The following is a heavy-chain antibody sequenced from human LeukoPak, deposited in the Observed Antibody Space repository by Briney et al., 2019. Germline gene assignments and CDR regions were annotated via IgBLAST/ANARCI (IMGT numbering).Heavy chain of an antibody. D-gene: IGHD6-19*01. V-gene: IGHV4-59*08. CDR1: GGSISSYY. Sequence: SETLSLTCTVAGGSISSYYWSWIRQPPGKGLEWIGYMYYSGSTNYNASLTSRVTISVDTSKIQFSLKLSYVTAADTAVYYCARHQAVAYYYYYGMDVWGQGTTVTVSS. CDR3: ARHQAVAYYYYYGMDV. J-gene: IGHJ6*02. CDR2: MYYSGST.